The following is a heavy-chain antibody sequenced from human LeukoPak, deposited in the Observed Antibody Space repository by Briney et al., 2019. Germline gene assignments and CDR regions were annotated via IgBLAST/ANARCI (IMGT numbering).Heavy chain of an antibody. J-gene: IGHJ4*02. V-gene: IGHV3-7*01. Sequence: GGSLRLSCAASGFTFSSYWMNWVRQAPGKGLEWVANIKQDGSDKYYVDSVKGRFTISRDNAKNSLYLQMNSLRAEDTAVYYCAIIPRAAAGPSARSPFHYWGQGTLVTVSS. CDR3: AIIPRAAAGPSARSPFHY. CDR1: GFTFSSYW. D-gene: IGHD6-13*01. CDR2: IKQDGSDK.